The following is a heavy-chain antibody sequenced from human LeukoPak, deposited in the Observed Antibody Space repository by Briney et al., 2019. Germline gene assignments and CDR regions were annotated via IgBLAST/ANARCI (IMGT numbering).Heavy chain of an antibody. V-gene: IGHV3-30-3*01. CDR2: ISYDGGNR. Sequence: QPGGSLRPSCAASGFIFSNYAMHWVCQAPGKGLEWVAIISYDGGNRYYADSMKDRFTISRDNSKSTLYLQMNSLRAEDTAIYYCARVDSSGWYWYSFDDWGQGTLVTVSS. D-gene: IGHD6-19*01. CDR3: ARVDSSGWYWYSFDD. CDR1: GFIFSNYA. J-gene: IGHJ4*02.